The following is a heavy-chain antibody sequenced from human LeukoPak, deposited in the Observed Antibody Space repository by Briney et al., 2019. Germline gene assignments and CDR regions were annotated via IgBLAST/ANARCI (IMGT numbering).Heavy chain of an antibody. D-gene: IGHD6-13*01. V-gene: IGHV3-74*01. Sequence: PGGSLRLSCAASGFTFSNYWMHWVRQAPGKGLVWVSGITPDGIGTRYVDSVKGRFTISRDNSKNTLYLQMNSLRAEDTAVYYCATLAAAGTWGQGTLVTVSS. CDR3: ATLAAAGT. CDR1: GFTFSNYW. J-gene: IGHJ4*02. CDR2: ITPDGIGT.